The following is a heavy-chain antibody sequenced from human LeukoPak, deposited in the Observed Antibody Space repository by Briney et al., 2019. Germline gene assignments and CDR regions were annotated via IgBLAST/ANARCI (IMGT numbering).Heavy chain of an antibody. D-gene: IGHD3-16*01. V-gene: IGHV3-30*18. CDR1: GFTFSSYG. CDR3: GKDFLGIVPNDY. J-gene: IGHJ4*02. CDR2: ISYDGSDK. Sequence: PGGSLRLSCAASGFTFSSYGLHWVRQAPGKGLEWVAVISYDGSDKYYADSVKGRFTISRDNSKNTLYLQMNSLRAEDTAVYYCGKDFLGIVPNDYWGKGTLVTVS.